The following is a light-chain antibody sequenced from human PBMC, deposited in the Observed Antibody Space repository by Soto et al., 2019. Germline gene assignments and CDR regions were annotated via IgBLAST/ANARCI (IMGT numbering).Light chain of an antibody. CDR3: QQYIGLPRT. V-gene: IGKV4-1*01. CDR2: WAS. CDR1: QTILYSVNNKNC. J-gene: IGKJ1*01. Sequence: DIVKTQSPDSLALSLGYRSTMTASSSQTILYSVNNKNCLAWYQQKPGQPPKVLICWASTRESGVPDRFSGSGSGTDFTLTISSLQAEDVAVYYCQQYIGLPRTFGQGTKVDIK.